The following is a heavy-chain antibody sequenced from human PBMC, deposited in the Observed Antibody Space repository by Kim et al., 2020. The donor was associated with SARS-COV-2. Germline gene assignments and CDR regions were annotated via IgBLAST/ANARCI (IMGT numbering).Heavy chain of an antibody. Sequence: GGSLRLSCAASGFTFSSYAMSWVRQAPGKGLEWVSAISGSGGSTYYADSVKGRFTISRDNSKNTLYLQMNSLRAEDTAVYYCAKDKGPHYGSGSYYSPGYYYGMDVWGQGTPVTVSS. CDR1: GFTFSSYA. CDR3: AKDKGPHYGSGSYYSPGYYYGMDV. CDR2: ISGSGGST. J-gene: IGHJ6*02. V-gene: IGHV3-23*01. D-gene: IGHD3-10*01.